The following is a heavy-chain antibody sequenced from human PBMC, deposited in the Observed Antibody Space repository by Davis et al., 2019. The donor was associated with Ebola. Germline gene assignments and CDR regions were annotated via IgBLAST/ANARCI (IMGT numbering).Heavy chain of an antibody. V-gene: IGHV3-7*03. J-gene: IGHJ4*02. CDR1: GFNFRSYW. CDR2: INQDGSEP. CDR3: VRFFFDL. Sequence: GESLKISCAASGFNFRSYWMVWVRQAPGKGLEWVANINQDGSEPKYVDSVKGRFTISRDNAKNSLYLQMNSLRAEDTAIYYCVRFFFDLWGQGALVTVSS.